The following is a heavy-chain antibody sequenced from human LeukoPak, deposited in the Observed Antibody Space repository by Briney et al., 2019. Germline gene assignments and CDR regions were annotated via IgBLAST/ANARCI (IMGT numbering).Heavy chain of an antibody. CDR3: ARGNDFWSGYPAEFDY. CDR1: GYTFTGYY. Sequence: ASVKVSCKASGYTFTGYYMHWVRQAPGQGLEWMGWINPNSGGTNYAQKFQGWVTMTRDTSISTAYMELSRLRSDDTAVYYCARGNDFWSGYPAEFDYRGQGTLVTVSS. CDR2: INPNSGGT. V-gene: IGHV1-2*04. J-gene: IGHJ4*02. D-gene: IGHD3-3*01.